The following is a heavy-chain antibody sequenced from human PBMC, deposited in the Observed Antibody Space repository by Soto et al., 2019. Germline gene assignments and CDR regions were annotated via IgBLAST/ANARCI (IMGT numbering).Heavy chain of an antibody. D-gene: IGHD1-1*01. J-gene: IGHJ5*02. CDR2: INPNNGAT. CDR1: RYIFTAYS. V-gene: IGHV1-2*02. CDR3: ASHDPGARFDP. Sequence: QVQLVQSGAEAKKPGASVKVSCKAPRYIFTAYSMHWVRQAPGQGLEWMGWINPNNGATHYGLSFQGRVTMTRDTSISTAYMELSSLRSDDTAVYYCASHDPGARFDPWGQGTLVIVSS.